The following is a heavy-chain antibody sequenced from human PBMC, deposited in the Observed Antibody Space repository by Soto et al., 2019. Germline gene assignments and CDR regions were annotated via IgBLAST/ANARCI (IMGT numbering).Heavy chain of an antibody. D-gene: IGHD3-3*01. CDR2: INPYRGTT. CDR1: XXTFXXXX. V-gene: IGHV1-46*01. Sequence: QAQLVQSGAEVKKPGASVRXSCXXXXXTFXXXXXXXXXXXXGQGLEWMGRINPYRGTTDDPQKFQGRVILTTDTSTNTGFLELSNLRSEDTAVYYCARVRLATIRRDAFDLWGQGTMVTVSS. CDR3: ARVRLATIRRDAFDL. J-gene: IGHJ3*01.